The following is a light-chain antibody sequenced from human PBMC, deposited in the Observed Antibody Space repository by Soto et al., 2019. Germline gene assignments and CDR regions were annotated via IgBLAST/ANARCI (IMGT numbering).Light chain of an antibody. Sequence: QSALTHPASVSGSPGQSITISCTGTSSDIGSYYLVSWYQQHPGKAPRLLIYEVTKRPSGISNRFSGSKSGNTASLTISGLQADDEAHYYCCSYAGNRAFKIFGGGTKLTVL. J-gene: IGLJ2*01. V-gene: IGLV2-23*02. CDR2: EVT. CDR1: SSDIGSYYL. CDR3: CSYAGNRAFKI.